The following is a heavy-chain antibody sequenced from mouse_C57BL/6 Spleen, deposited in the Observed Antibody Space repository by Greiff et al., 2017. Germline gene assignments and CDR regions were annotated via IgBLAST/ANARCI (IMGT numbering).Heavy chain of an antibody. J-gene: IGHJ1*03. CDR1: GYTFTSYW. CDR3: ARRGYYGSGYVDWYCDV. V-gene: IGHV1-55*01. CDR2: IYPGSGST. Sequence: QVQLQQPGAELVKPGASVKMSCKASGYTFTSYWITWVKQRPGQGLEWIGEIYPGSGSTNYNEKFKSKATLTVDTSSSTAYMQLSSLTSEDAAVYYCARRGYYGSGYVDWYCDVWGTGTTVTVSS. D-gene: IGHD1-1*01.